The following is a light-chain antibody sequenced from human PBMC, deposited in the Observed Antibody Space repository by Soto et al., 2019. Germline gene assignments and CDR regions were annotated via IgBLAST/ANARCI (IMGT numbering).Light chain of an antibody. CDR1: QGIGNY. J-gene: IGKJ3*01. Sequence: DIQMTQSPSSLSASVGDRVTITCRASQGIGNYLAWYQQKPGRVPQLLIYGASTLQSGVPSRFSGSGSGTDFTLTISSLKPEDVATYYCQNYNSVPFTFGPGTEVDI. CDR3: QNYNSVPFT. CDR2: GAS. V-gene: IGKV1-27*01.